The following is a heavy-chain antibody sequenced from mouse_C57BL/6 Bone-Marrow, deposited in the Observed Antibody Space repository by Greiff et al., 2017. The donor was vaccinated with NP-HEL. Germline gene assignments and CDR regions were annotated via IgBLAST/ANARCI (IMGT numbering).Heavy chain of an antibody. Sequence: QVQLQQPGAELVKPGASVKLSCKASGYTFTSYWMHWVKQRPGQGLEWIGMIHPNSGSTNYNEKFKSKATLTVDKSSSTAYMQLSSLTSEDSAVYYCARTGWYPYYFDYWGQGTTLTVSS. V-gene: IGHV1-64*01. CDR1: GYTFTSYW. CDR3: ARTGWYPYYFDY. J-gene: IGHJ2*01. CDR2: IHPNSGST. D-gene: IGHD2-1*01.